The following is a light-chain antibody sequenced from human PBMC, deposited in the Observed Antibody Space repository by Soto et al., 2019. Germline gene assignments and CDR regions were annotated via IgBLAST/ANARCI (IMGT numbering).Light chain of an antibody. CDR2: GAF. CDR3: QQYDKWPVGT. Sequence: EIVMTQSPATLSVSPGERGTLSCRASQSVKNNLAWYQQKPGQAPRLLMYGAFTRATGIPARFSGSGSGTEFTLTISSLQSEDIAIYYCQQYDKWPVGTFGQGTKVEIK. J-gene: IGKJ1*01. V-gene: IGKV3-15*01. CDR1: QSVKNN.